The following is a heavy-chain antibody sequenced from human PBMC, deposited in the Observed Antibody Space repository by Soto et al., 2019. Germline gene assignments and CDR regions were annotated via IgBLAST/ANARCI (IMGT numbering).Heavy chain of an antibody. D-gene: IGHD3-10*01. J-gene: IGHJ6*02. CDR1: GFTFRTYT. V-gene: IGHV3-21*01. CDR2: IRGFSPYT. Sequence: PGGSLRLSCISSGFTFRTYTTNWVRQAPGKGLEWVSGIRGFSPYTFYAESVKGRFTISRDNAKNSLYLQMDSLRAEDTAVYYSARDRGYDATESYYNAMDVWGQGTTVTVSS. CDR3: ARDRGYDATESYYNAMDV.